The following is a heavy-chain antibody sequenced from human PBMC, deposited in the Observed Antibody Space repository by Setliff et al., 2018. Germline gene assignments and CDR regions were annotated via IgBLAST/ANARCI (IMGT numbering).Heavy chain of an antibody. Sequence: PSETLSLTCTVSGASVRSHYWSWIRQSPEKGLEWIGFFFYSGDTKSNPSLKSRVTMSVDTSKNQFSLKLNSVTAADTAVYYCARDIGTYLPAGAFDIWGQGTMVTVSS. D-gene: IGHD1-26*01. V-gene: IGHV4-59*02. CDR1: GASVRSHY. J-gene: IGHJ3*02. CDR2: FFYSGDT. CDR3: ARDIGTYLPAGAFDI.